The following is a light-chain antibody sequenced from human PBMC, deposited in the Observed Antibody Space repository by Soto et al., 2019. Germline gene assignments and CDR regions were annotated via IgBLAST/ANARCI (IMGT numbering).Light chain of an antibody. Sequence: IDMTQSPATVSVSPGERATLSCRASQSVGSNLAWYQQTPGQAPRLLIYGASTRATGIPARFSGSESGADFTLTISSLQSEDFASYSCQQRSGSSWTFGGGTKVDIK. CDR1: QSVGSN. CDR3: QQRSGSSWT. J-gene: IGKJ4*01. V-gene: IGKV3-15*01. CDR2: GAS.